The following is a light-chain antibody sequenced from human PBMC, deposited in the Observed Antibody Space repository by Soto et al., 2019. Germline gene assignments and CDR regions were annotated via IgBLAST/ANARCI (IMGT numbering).Light chain of an antibody. CDR2: LGS. CDR3: MQALQTPVT. V-gene: IGKV2-28*01. CDR1: QTLLDSEDGNTY. J-gene: IGKJ4*01. Sequence: IVLTQTPLSLPVTPGEAASISCRSNQTLLDSEDGNTYLDWYLQKPGQSPQLLIYLGSHRASGVPDRFSGSGSGTDFTLKISRVEADDVGIYYCMQALQTPVTFGGGTKVEIK.